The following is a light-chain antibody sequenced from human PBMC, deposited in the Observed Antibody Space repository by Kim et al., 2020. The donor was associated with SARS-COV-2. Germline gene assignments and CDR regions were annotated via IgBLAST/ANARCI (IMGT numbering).Light chain of an antibody. CDR1: ALPKKY. J-gene: IGLJ2*01. Sequence: SYELTQPPSVSVAPGQTARITCAGDALPKKYAYWYQQKPGQAPVLVIYKDSERPSGIPERFSGSSSGTTVTLTISGVQAEDEADYYCQSADSSDTVVFGGGTQLTVL. CDR3: QSADSSDTVV. V-gene: IGLV3-25*03. CDR2: KDS.